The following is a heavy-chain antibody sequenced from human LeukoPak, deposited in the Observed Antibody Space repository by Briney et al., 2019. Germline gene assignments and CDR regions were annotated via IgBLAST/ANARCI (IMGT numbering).Heavy chain of an antibody. D-gene: IGHD3-22*01. V-gene: IGHV4-34*01. CDR1: GGSFSGYY. J-gene: IGHJ6*03. Sequence: PSETLSLTCAVYGGSFSGYYWSWIRQPPGKGLEWIGEINHSGSTNYNPSLKSRVTISVDTSKNQFSLKLSSVTAADTAVYYCARGFYRSGYYTYYYYYMDVWGKGTTVTVSS. CDR3: ARGFYRSGYYTYYYYYMDV. CDR2: INHSGST.